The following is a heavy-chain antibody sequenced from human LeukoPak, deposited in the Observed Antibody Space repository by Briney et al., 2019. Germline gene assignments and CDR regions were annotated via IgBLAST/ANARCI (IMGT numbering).Heavy chain of an antibody. J-gene: IGHJ3*02. CDR2: IYSGGST. D-gene: IGHD3-22*01. V-gene: IGHV3-53*01. CDR1: GFTFSGNY. Sequence: TGRSLRLSCAASGFTFSGNYMNWVRQAPGKGLEWGSGIYSGGSTFYSDSVEGRFTISRDNSNNTLSLQMKSLRAQDTAMYYCAREYYDNSGGEDAFDIWGRGTMVTVSS. CDR3: AREYYDNSGGEDAFDI.